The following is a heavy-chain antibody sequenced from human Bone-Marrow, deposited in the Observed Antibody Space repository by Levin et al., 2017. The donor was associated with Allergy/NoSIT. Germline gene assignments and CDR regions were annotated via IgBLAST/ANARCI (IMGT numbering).Heavy chain of an antibody. Sequence: GGSLRLSCAASGFTFSSYSMNWVRQAPGKGLEWVSYITSSSGTIYYADSMKGRFTISRDNAKNSLYLQMNSLRDEDTAVYYCARDPCSGDGCAYWYFDLWGRGTLVTVSS. CDR2: ITSSSGTI. J-gene: IGHJ2*01. CDR1: GFTFSSYS. CDR3: ARDPCSGDGCAYWYFDL. D-gene: IGHD2-15*01. V-gene: IGHV3-48*02.